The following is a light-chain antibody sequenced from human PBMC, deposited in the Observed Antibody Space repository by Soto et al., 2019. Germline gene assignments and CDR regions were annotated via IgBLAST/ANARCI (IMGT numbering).Light chain of an antibody. V-gene: IGKV3-15*01. CDR2: YAS. Sequence: EMVMTQSPATLSVSPGDRATLSCRASQNLSRNLAWYQQQPGQAPRLLIFYASTRATGIPARFSGSGSGTDFTLTISSLQSEDFAVDYCQQYDKWPHTFGQGTKLEIK. J-gene: IGKJ2*01. CDR1: QNLSRN. CDR3: QQYDKWPHT.